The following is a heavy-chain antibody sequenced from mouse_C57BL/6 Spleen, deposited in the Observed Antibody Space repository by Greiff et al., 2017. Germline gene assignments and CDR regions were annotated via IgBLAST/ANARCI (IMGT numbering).Heavy chain of an antibody. D-gene: IGHD1-1*01. CDR3: AKVPNTTVVAPYWYFDV. CDR1: GYTFTSYG. Sequence: VQRVESGAELARPGASVKLSCKASGYTFTSYGISWVKQRTGQGLEWIGEIYPRSGNTYYNEKFKGKATLTADKSSSTAYMELRSLTSEDSAVYFCAKVPNTTVVAPYWYFDVWGTGTTVTVSS. J-gene: IGHJ1*03. V-gene: IGHV1-81*01. CDR2: IYPRSGNT.